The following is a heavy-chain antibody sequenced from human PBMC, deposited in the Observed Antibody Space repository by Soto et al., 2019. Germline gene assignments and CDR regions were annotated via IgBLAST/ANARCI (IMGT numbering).Heavy chain of an antibody. Sequence: PSETLSLTCTVSGGSISSYYWSWIRQPPGKGLEWIGYIYHSGSTYYNPSLKSRVTISVDRSKNQFSLKLSSVTAADTAVYSCASAMTTVTTIDYWGQGTLVTVSS. V-gene: IGHV4-59*12. CDR1: GGSISSYY. CDR3: ASAMTTVTTIDY. CDR2: IYHSGST. J-gene: IGHJ4*02. D-gene: IGHD4-17*01.